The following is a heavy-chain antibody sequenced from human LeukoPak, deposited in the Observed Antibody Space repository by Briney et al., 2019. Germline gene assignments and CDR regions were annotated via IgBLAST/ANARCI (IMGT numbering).Heavy chain of an antibody. Sequence: SETLSLTCAVYGGPFIGYYCSWIRQPPGKGLEWIGEINHSGSTNYNPSLKSRVTISVDTSKNQFSLKLSSVTAADTAVYYCATGHTGWFGELFASGNTRYYFDYWGQGTLVTVSS. CDR3: ATGHTGWFGELFASGNTRYYFDY. CDR1: GGPFIGYY. D-gene: IGHD3-10*01. CDR2: INHSGST. V-gene: IGHV4-34*01. J-gene: IGHJ4*02.